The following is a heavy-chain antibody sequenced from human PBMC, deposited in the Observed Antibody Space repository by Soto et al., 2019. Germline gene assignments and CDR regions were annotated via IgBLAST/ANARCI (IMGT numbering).Heavy chain of an antibody. Sequence: GGSLRLSCVGSGSTVSDYGVHWVRQAPGKGLEWVALISFDGSEEYYADSVRGRFTLSRDNSKNTLYLQMTNLRADDTAVYYCGRDPYSGARYYLDLWGRGTQVTVSS. V-gene: IGHV3-33*05. CDR2: ISFDGSEE. D-gene: IGHD1-26*01. CDR3: GRDPYSGARYYLDL. CDR1: GSTVSDYG. J-gene: IGHJ4*02.